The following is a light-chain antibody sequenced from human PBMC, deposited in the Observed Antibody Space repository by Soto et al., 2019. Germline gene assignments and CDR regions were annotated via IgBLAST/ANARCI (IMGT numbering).Light chain of an antibody. CDR2: DVT. CDR3: SSYTSSSTDV. CDR1: SSDVGGYNY. Sequence: SVLTQPASVSGSPGQSITISCTGTSSDVGGYNYVSWYQQQPGKAPKFMIYDVTNRPSGVSNRFSGSKSGNTASLTISGLQAEDEADYYCSSYTSSSTDVFGTGTKVTVL. V-gene: IGLV2-14*01. J-gene: IGLJ1*01.